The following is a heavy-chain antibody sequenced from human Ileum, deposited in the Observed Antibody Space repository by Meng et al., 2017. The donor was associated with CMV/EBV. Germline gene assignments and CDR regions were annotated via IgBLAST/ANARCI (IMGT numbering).Heavy chain of an antibody. CDR3: AKGSLEWLYYGMDV. D-gene: IGHD3-3*01. J-gene: IGHJ6*02. CDR2: IYAGGRST. CDR1: GFTFSNYN. Sequence: GESLKISCAASGFTFSNYNINWVRQAPGKGLEWVSVIYAGGRSTYFADSVKGRFIISRDDSKNTLYMEMNSLRAEDTAVYYCAKGSLEWLYYGMDVWGQGTTVTVSS. V-gene: IGHV3-23*03.